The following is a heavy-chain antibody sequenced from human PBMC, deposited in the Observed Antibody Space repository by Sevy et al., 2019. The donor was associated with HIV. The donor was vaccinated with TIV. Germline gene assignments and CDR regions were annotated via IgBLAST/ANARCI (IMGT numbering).Heavy chain of an antibody. V-gene: IGHV1-18*01. Sequence: GESLKISCKASGYTFTTYGITWVRQAPGQGLEWMGWISTYNSMRNSAQKLQDRVTMTTDTSTSTAYMELRSLTSDDTAVYYCASSTQVAGRNNWFDPWGQGTLVTVSS. CDR2: ISTYNSMR. CDR3: ASSTQVAGRNNWFDP. D-gene: IGHD6-19*01. J-gene: IGHJ5*02. CDR1: GYTFTTYG.